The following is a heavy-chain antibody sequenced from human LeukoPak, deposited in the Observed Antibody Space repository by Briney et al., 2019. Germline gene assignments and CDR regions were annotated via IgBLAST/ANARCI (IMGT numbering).Heavy chain of an antibody. D-gene: IGHD3-10*01. J-gene: IGHJ2*01. CDR3: ARDSQGSGWYFDL. CDR2: IRYDGSNK. Sequence: PGRSLRLCYAAGSLAFSRAGNDCAWQAPGKGLDWVAVIRYDGSNKDYADSVRGRFTLSRDNSKSTLYLQMDSLRVEDTAVYHCARDSQGSGWYFDLWGRGTLVSVSS. CDR1: SLAFSRAG. V-gene: IGHV3-33*07.